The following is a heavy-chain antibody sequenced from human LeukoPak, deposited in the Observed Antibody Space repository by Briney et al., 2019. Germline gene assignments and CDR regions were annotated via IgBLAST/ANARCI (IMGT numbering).Heavy chain of an antibody. D-gene: IGHD3/OR15-3a*01. CDR3: ARVSGTGAFDI. CDR2: ISSSSSYI. V-gene: IGHV3-21*01. J-gene: IGHJ3*02. Sequence: GGSLRLSCAASGFTFSSYSMNWVRQAPGKGLEWVSSISSSSSYIYYADSVKGRFTISRDNAKNSLYLQMNSLRAEDTAVHYCARVSGTGAFDIWGQGTMVTVSS. CDR1: GFTFSSYS.